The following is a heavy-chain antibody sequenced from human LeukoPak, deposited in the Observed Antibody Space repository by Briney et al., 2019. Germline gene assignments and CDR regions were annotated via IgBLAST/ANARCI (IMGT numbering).Heavy chain of an antibody. CDR2: IYYSGST. D-gene: IGHD2-21*01. CDR1: GGSISSSSYY. CDR3: ARGPSIVVADY. V-gene: IGHV4-39*07. Sequence: SETLSLTCTVSGGSISSSSYYWGWIRQPPGKGLEWIGSIYYSGSTYYNPSLKSRVTISVDTSKNQFSLKLSSVTAADTAVYYCARGPSIVVADYWGQGTLVTVSS. J-gene: IGHJ4*02.